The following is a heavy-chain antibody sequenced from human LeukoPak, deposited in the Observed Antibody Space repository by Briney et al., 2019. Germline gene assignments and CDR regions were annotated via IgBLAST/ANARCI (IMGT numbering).Heavy chain of an antibody. Sequence: GGSLRLSCAASGFTFSSYSTNWVRQAPGKGLEWVSYISSSSSTIYYADSVKGRFTISRDNAKNSLYLQMNSLRDEDTAVYYCAREDSSGWYGEDYWGQGTLVTVSS. D-gene: IGHD6-19*01. CDR1: GFTFSSYS. V-gene: IGHV3-48*02. CDR3: AREDSSGWYGEDY. J-gene: IGHJ4*02. CDR2: ISSSSSTI.